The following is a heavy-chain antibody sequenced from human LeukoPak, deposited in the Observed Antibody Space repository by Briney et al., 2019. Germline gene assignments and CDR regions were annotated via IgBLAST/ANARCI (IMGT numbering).Heavy chain of an antibody. CDR1: GGSISSYY. Sequence: PSETLSLTCTVSGGSISSYYWSWIRQPPGKGLEWIGYIYYSGSTNYNPSLKSRVTTSVDTSKNQFSLKLSSVTAADTAVYYCARTYYYDSSGYYHEGAFDIWGQGTMVAVSS. CDR3: ARTYYYDSSGYYHEGAFDI. V-gene: IGHV4-59*01. CDR2: IYYSGST. D-gene: IGHD3-22*01. J-gene: IGHJ3*02.